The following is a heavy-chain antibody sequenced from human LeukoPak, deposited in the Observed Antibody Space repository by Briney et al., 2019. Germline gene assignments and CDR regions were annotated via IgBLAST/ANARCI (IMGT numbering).Heavy chain of an antibody. CDR3: ARHLRVLWFGELIDY. J-gene: IGHJ4*02. CDR1: GDSISSGSYY. CDR2: IYTSGST. Sequence: SETLSLTCTVSGDSISSGSYYWSWIRQPAGKGLEWIGLIYTSGSTNYNPSLKSRVTISVDTSKNQFSLKLSSVTAADTAVYYCARHLRVLWFGELIDYWGQGTLVTVSS. V-gene: IGHV4-61*02. D-gene: IGHD3-10*01.